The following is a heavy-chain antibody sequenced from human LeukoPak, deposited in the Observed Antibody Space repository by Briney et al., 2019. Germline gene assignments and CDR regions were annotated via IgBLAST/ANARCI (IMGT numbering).Heavy chain of an antibody. Sequence: SETLSLTCTVSGGSISSYYWSWIRQPPGKGLEWIGYIYYSGSTNYNPSLKSRVTISVDTSKNQFSLKLSSVTAADTAVYYCARDFYGSGSYYFDYWGQGTLVTVSS. V-gene: IGHV4-59*01. CDR2: IYYSGST. D-gene: IGHD3-10*01. CDR3: ARDFYGSGSYYFDY. CDR1: GGSISSYY. J-gene: IGHJ4*02.